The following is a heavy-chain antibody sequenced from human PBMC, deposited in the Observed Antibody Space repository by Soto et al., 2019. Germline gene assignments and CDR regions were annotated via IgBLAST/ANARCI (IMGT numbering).Heavy chain of an antibody. CDR1: GYSFTRYG. Sequence: QVQLVQSGAEVKKPGASVKVSCKASGYSFTRYGISWVRQAPGQGLEWMGWISGYNATTNYPENHQGRVTMTTDTSTSTAYREVRNLISDDTAVYYCARLGDVPYYYYGLDVWGQGTTVTVSS. D-gene: IGHD3-16*01. CDR2: ISGYNATT. J-gene: IGHJ6*02. CDR3: ARLGDVPYYYYGLDV. V-gene: IGHV1-18*01.